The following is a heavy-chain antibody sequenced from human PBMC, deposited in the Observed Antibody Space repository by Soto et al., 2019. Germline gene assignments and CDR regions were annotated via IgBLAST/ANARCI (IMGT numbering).Heavy chain of an antibody. CDR3: AKMDRITIFGVVIPHGMDV. Sequence: GGSLRLSCAASGFTFSSYAMSWVRQAPGKGLEWVSAISGSGGSTYYADSVKGRFTISRDNSKNTLYLQMNSLRAEDTAVYYCAKMDRITIFGVVIPHGMDVWGQGTTVTVSS. D-gene: IGHD3-3*01. J-gene: IGHJ6*02. CDR1: GFTFSSYA. CDR2: ISGSGGST. V-gene: IGHV3-23*01.